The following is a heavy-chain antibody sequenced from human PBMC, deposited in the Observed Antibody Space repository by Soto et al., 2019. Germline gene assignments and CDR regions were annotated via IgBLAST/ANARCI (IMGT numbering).Heavy chain of an antibody. D-gene: IGHD4-4*01. CDR2: INHSGST. J-gene: IGHJ4*02. CDR3: ARGTLTMTTVTSLDY. CDR1: GGSFSDYY. V-gene: IGHV4-34*01. Sequence: QVQLQQWGAGLLKPSETLSLTCAVYGGSFSDYYWSWIRQPPGKGLEWIGEINHSGSTNYNPSLKSRVTISVDTSKNQFSLKLSSVTAADTAVYYCARGTLTMTTVTSLDYWGQGTLVTVSS.